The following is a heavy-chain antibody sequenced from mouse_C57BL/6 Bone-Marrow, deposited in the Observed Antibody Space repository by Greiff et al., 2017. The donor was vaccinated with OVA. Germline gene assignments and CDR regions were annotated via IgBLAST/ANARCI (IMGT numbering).Heavy chain of an antibody. CDR3: ANYDYDGAMDD. D-gene: IGHD2-4*01. CDR2: ISSGGSYT. Sequence: EVMLVESGGDLVKPGGSLKLSCAASGFTFSSYGMSWVRQTPDKRLEWVATISSGGSYTYYPDSVKGRFTISRDNAKNTLYLQMSSLKSEDTAMYYCANYDYDGAMDDWGQGTSVTVSS. CDR1: GFTFSSYG. J-gene: IGHJ4*01. V-gene: IGHV5-6*01.